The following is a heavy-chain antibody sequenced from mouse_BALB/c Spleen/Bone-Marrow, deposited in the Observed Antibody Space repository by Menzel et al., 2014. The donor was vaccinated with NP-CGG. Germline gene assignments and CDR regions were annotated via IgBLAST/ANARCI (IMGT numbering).Heavy chain of an antibody. CDR2: ISDGGSYT. CDR3: ARDGNYYAMDY. CDR1: GFTFSDYY. D-gene: IGHD2-1*01. Sequence: EVQLVESGGGLVKPGGSLKLSCAASGFTFSDYYMYWVRQTPEKRLEWVATISDGGSYTYYPDSVKGRFTISRDNAKNNLYLQMSSLKSEDTAVYYCARDGNYYAMDYWGQGTSVTVSS. V-gene: IGHV5-4*02. J-gene: IGHJ4*01.